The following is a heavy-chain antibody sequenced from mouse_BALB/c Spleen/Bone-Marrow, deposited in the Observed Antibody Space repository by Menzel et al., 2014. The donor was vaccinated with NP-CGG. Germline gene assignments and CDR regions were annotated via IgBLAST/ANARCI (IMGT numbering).Heavy chain of an antibody. J-gene: IGHJ3*01. Sequence: VKLVESGGGLVQPGGSLKLSCAASGFDFSRSWMSWVRQDPGKGLEWIGDINPDSSTINYTPFLKDKFIIFRDNAKNPLYLQLSTERSEGTALYYCARCDYYSLFAYWRQGTLVTGSA. CDR1: GFDFSRSW. CDR3: ARCDYYSLFAY. V-gene: IGHV4-1*02. D-gene: IGHD1-1*01. CDR2: INPDSSTI.